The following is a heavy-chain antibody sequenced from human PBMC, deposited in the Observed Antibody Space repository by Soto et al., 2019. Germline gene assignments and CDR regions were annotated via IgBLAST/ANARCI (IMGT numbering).Heavy chain of an antibody. CDR3: ARGSITRATYFDY. J-gene: IGHJ4*02. CDR1: GGSFSGYY. D-gene: IGHD7-27*01. CDR2: INQGGST. V-gene: IGHV4-34*01. Sequence: SETLSLTCAVYGGSFSGYYWSWIRQPPGKGLEWVGKINQGGSTKYYPSLKRRVTITVENSKNQSSLKQSSVTAADTAVYYCARGSITRATYFDYWGQGTLVTVSS.